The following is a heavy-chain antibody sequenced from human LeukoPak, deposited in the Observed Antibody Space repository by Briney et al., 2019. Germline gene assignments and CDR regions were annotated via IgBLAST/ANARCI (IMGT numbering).Heavy chain of an antibody. Sequence: GGTLRLSCAASGFTFSSYGMSWVRQAPGKGLEWVSAISGSGGSTYYADSVKGRFTISRDNSKNTLYLQMNSLRAEDTAVYYCAKGTSVVNYYYYYYMDVWGKATTVTVSS. CDR3: AKGTSVVNYYYYYYMDV. CDR2: ISGSGGST. V-gene: IGHV3-23*01. J-gene: IGHJ6*03. CDR1: GFTFSSYG. D-gene: IGHD2-15*01.